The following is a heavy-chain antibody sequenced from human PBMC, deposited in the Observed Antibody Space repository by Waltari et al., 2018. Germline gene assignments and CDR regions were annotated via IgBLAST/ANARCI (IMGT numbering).Heavy chain of an antibody. CDR3: SESLNV. CDR2: INPDGRAK. CDR1: GFTFSNFW. V-gene: IGHV3-7*01. J-gene: IGHJ6*02. Sequence: EVQMVESGGGLVQPGGSLRLSCAASGFTFSNFWMDWVRQAPGKGVGGVAKINPDGRAKNYVDSVKGRFTIFRDNTKNSLYLQMNSLRAEDTAIYYCSESLNVWGPGTTVTVSS.